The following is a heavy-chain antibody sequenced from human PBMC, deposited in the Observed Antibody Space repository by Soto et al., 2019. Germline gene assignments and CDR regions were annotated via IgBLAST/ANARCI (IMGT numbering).Heavy chain of an antibody. V-gene: IGHV3-30-3*01. D-gene: IGHD3-3*01. J-gene: IGHJ6*02. CDR1: GFTFSSYA. CDR3: ARERDDFWRGYYLYYYSGMDV. CDR2: ISYDGSNK. Sequence: PGGSLRLSCAASGFTFSSYAMHWVRQAPGKGLEWVAVISYDGSNKYYADSVKGRFTISRDNSKNTLYLQMNSLRAEDTAVYYCARERDDFWRGYYLYYYSGMDVWGQGTTVTVS.